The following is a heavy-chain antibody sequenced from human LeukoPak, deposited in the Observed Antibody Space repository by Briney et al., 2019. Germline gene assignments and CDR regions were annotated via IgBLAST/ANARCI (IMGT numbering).Heavy chain of an antibody. CDR1: GSSFTPNW. J-gene: IGHJ4*02. Sequence: GRSLRLSCAASGSSFTPNWMPWVRQAPGKGLVWVSRIYGDARTTTYADSVKGRFTISRDNSKNTVYLQTNSLRAEDRAVYYCARGGGNYSYYFFDYWGQGTLVTVSS. D-gene: IGHD1-7*01. CDR2: IYGDARTT. CDR3: ARGGGNYSYYFFDY. V-gene: IGHV3-74*01.